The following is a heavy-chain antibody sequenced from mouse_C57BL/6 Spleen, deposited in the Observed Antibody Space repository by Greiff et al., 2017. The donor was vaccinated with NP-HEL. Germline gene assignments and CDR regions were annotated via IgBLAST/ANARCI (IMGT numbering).Heavy chain of an antibody. Sequence: QVQLQQPGAELVRPGTSVKLSCKASGYTFTSYWMHWVKQRPGQGLEWIGVIDPSDSYTNYNQKFKGKATLTVDTSSSTAYMQLSSLTSEDSAVYYCARTYSNLLYAMDYWGQGTSVTVSS. V-gene: IGHV1-59*01. CDR1: GYTFTSYW. CDR2: IDPSDSYT. D-gene: IGHD2-5*01. CDR3: ARTYSNLLYAMDY. J-gene: IGHJ4*01.